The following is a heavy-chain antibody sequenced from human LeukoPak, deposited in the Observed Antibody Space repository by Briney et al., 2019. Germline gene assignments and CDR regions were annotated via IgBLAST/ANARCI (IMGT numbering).Heavy chain of an antibody. CDR3: ARGVGYSSSWKLDY. CDR2: INHSGST. V-gene: IGHV4-34*01. Sequence: TSETLSLTCAVYGGSFSGYYWSWIRQPPGKGLEWIGEINHSGSTNYNPSLKSRVTISVDTSKNQFSLKLSSVTAADTAVYYCARGVGYSSSWKLDYWGQGTLVTVSS. J-gene: IGHJ4*02. D-gene: IGHD6-13*01. CDR1: GGSFSGYY.